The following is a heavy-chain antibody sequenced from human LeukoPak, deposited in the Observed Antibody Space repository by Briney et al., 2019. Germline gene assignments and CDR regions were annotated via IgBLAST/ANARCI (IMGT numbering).Heavy chain of an antibody. CDR1: GGTFSSYA. Sequence: ASVKVSCKASGGTFSSYAISWVRQAPGQGLEWMGRIIPILGIANYAQKFQGRVTITADKSTSTAYMELSSLRSEDTAVYYCARGKSPSTGADYWGQGTLVTVSS. D-gene: IGHD2/OR15-2a*01. V-gene: IGHV1-69*04. CDR2: IIPILGIA. CDR3: ARGKSPSTGADY. J-gene: IGHJ4*02.